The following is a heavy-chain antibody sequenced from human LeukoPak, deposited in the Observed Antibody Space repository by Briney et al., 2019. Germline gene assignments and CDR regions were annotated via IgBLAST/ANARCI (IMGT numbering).Heavy chain of an antibody. J-gene: IGHJ5*02. CDR2: ISGSDGST. D-gene: IGHD3-9*01. CDR1: GFTFSNYA. Sequence: GGSLRLSCTASGFTFSNYAMSWVRQAPGKGLEWVSTISGSDGSTYYADSVKGRFTISRGNSKNTLYLQMNSLRAEDTAVYYCAKNTLTTLDPWGQGTLVTVSS. V-gene: IGHV3-23*01. CDR3: AKNTLTTLDP.